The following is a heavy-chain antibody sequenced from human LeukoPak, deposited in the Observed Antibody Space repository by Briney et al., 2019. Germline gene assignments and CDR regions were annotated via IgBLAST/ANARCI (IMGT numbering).Heavy chain of an antibody. D-gene: IGHD2-15*01. Sequence: GGSLRLSCAASGFSFSNAWMSWVRQAPGKGLEWVSVICGSSSSTYYVDSVKGRFTISRDNSKNTLYLQMNSLRAEDTAIYYCAKGSGGSCHSATDYWGQGTLVTVSS. J-gene: IGHJ4*02. CDR2: ICGSSSST. CDR3: AKGSGGSCHSATDY. CDR1: GFSFSNAW. V-gene: IGHV3-23*01.